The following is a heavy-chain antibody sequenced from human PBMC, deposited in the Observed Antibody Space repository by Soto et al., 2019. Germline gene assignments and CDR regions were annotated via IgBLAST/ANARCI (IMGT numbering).Heavy chain of an antibody. J-gene: IGHJ6*02. CDR2: IGYDGSNK. D-gene: IGHD2-21*02. Sequence: GGSLRLSCAASGFTFSSYGMHWVRQAPGKGLEWVAVIGYDGSNKYYADSVKGRFTISRDNSKNTLYLQMNSLRAEDTAVYYCARERIVVVTANYYYYYGMDVWGQGTTVTVSS. CDR3: ARERIVVVTANYYYYYGMDV. CDR1: GFTFSSYG. V-gene: IGHV3-33*01.